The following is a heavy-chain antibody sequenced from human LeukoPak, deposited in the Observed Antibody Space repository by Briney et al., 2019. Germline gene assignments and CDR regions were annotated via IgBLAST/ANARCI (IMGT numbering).Heavy chain of an antibody. D-gene: IGHD3-9*01. J-gene: IGHJ6*02. V-gene: IGHV1-2*02. Sequence: ASVKVSCKASGYTFTGYYMHWVRQAPGQGLEWMGWINPNSGGTNYAQKFQGRVTMTRDTSISTAYMELSRLRSDDTAVYYCARVRPHLDWLPERYYYYYGMDVWGQGTTVTVSS. CDR3: ARVRPHLDWLPERYYYYYGMDV. CDR1: GYTFTGYY. CDR2: INPNSGGT.